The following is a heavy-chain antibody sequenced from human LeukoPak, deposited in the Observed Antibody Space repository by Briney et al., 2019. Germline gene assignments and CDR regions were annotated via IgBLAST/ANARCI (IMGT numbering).Heavy chain of an antibody. D-gene: IGHD4-17*01. V-gene: IGHV1-69*13. CDR2: IIPIFGTA. CDR3: ARDRDYGDHDAFDI. CDR1: GGTFSSYA. J-gene: IGHJ3*02. Sequence: ASVKVSCKASGGTFSSYAISWVRQAPGQGLEWMGGIIPIFGTANYAQKFQGRVTITADESTSTAYMELSSLRSEDTAVYYCARDRDYGDHDAFDIWGQGTMVTVSS.